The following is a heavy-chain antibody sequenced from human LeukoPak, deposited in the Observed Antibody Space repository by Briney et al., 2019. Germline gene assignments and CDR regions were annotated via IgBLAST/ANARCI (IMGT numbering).Heavy chain of an antibody. Sequence: SETLSLTCAVYGGSFSGYYWSWIRKPPGKGMEWIGEINLSGSTNYNPSLKSRVTISVDTSKNQFSLKLSSVTAADTAVYYCARGLFPTYYYGSGSYYYWGQGTLVTVSS. J-gene: IGHJ4*02. CDR1: GGSFSGYY. CDR2: INLSGST. CDR3: ARGLFPTYYYGSGSYYY. V-gene: IGHV4-34*01. D-gene: IGHD3-10*01.